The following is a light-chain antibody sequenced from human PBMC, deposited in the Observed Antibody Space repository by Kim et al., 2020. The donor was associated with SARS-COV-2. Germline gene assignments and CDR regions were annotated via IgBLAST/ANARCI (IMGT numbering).Light chain of an antibody. J-gene: IGLJ3*02. V-gene: IGLV4-69*01. Sequence: SVKLTCTLSSGHSSYAIAWHQQQPEKGPRYLMKLNSDGSHSKGDGIPDRFSGSSSGAERYLTISSLQSEDEADYYCQTWGTGIHVFGGGTQLTVL. CDR2: LNSDGSH. CDR3: QTWGTGIHV. CDR1: SGHSSYA.